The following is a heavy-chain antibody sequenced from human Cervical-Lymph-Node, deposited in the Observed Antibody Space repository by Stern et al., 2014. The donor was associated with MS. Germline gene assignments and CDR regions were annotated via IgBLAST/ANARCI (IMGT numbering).Heavy chain of an antibody. J-gene: IGHJ4*02. CDR3: ARGAGVFDS. CDR1: GGSIGRSSYY. V-gene: IGHV4-39*02. CDR2: IFYTGST. D-gene: IGHD6-19*01. Sequence: VQLVESGPGLVKPSETLSLTCTVSGGSIGRSSYYWGWIRQPPGKGLEWIGNIFYTGSTFYDPSLKSRVTISVATPNNHFPLSLNSVTAADTAVYFCARGAGVFDSWGQGTLVTVSP.